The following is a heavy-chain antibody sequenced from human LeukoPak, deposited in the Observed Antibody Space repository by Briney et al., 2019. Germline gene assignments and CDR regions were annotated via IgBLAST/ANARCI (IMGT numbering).Heavy chain of an antibody. D-gene: IGHD3-22*01. J-gene: IGHJ4*02. CDR2: ISGSGGST. Sequence: GASLRLSCAASGFTFSSYAMSWVRQAPGKGLEWVSAISGSGGSTYYADSVKGRFTISRDNSKNTLYLRMNSLRAEDTAVYYCATGPYYDSSGYYGPDYWGRGTLVTVSS. CDR1: GFTFSSYA. CDR3: ATGPYYDSSGYYGPDY. V-gene: IGHV3-23*01.